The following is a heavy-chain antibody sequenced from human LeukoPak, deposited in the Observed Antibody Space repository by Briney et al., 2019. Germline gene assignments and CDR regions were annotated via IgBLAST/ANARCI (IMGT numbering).Heavy chain of an antibody. CDR2: ISYDGSNK. CDR1: GFTFSSYA. CDR3: ASLPYVVVTAIVDY. J-gene: IGHJ4*02. V-gene: IGHV3-30*04. D-gene: IGHD2-21*02. Sequence: GGSLRLSCAASGFTFSSYAMHWVRQAPGKGLEWVAVISYDGSNKYYADSVKGRFTISRDNSKNTLYLQMNSLRPEDTAIYYCASLPYVVVTAIVDYWGQGTLVTVSS.